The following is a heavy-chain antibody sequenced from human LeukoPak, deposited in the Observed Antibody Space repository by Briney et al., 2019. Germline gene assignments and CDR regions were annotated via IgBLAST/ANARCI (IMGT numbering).Heavy chain of an antibody. J-gene: IGHJ4*02. V-gene: IGHV3-43D*03. CDR3: AKKANGLYFDF. CDR2: ISWDGSTT. D-gene: IGHD1-1*01. Sequence: GGSLRLSCAASGFTFDDYAMHWVRQAPGMGLEWVSLISWDGSTTSYADSVKGRFTISRDNSKDSLYLQMSSLRAEDTALYYCAKKANGLYFDFWGQGTLVTVSS. CDR1: GFTFDDYA.